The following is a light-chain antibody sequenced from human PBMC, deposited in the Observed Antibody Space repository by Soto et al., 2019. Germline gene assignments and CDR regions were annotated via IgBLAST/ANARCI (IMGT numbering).Light chain of an antibody. Sequence: EIVMTQSPATLYVSPGERATLSCRASQSVSSNLAWYQQKPGQAPRLLIYGASTRATGIPARFSGSGSGTEFTLTISSLQSEDFAVYYCQQYNNWPPTWTVGQGTKVEIK. CDR2: GAS. J-gene: IGKJ1*01. V-gene: IGKV3-15*01. CDR1: QSVSSN. CDR3: QQYNNWPPTWT.